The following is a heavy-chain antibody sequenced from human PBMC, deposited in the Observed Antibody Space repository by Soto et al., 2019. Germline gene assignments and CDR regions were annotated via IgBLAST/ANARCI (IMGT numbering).Heavy chain of an antibody. D-gene: IGHD6-13*01. CDR1: EYTFTDYY. V-gene: IGHV1-46*01. CDR3: ATAAYSTSLYDF. J-gene: IGHJ4*02. CDR2: INPSGGST. Sequence: QVQLVQSGAEVKKPGASVKLSCKSSEYTFTDYYIHWVRQAPGQGLEWMGLINPSGGSTSYAQKFQGRVTMTRDTSTSTVYMELSSLRSEDTAVYYCATAAYSTSLYDFWGQGTLVTVSS.